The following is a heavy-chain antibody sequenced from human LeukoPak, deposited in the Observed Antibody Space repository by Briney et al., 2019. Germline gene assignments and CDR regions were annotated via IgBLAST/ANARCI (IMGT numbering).Heavy chain of an antibody. Sequence: PSETLSLTCTVSGGSIKASSLYWSWIRQPPGKGLEWIGYIYYSGSTNFDPSLKSRVTMSVDASKNQFSLKLSSVTAADTAVYYCARLGYSSSWAIDYWGQGTLVTVSS. CDR2: IYYSGST. D-gene: IGHD6-13*01. V-gene: IGHV4-59*08. CDR1: GGSIKASSLY. J-gene: IGHJ4*02. CDR3: ARLGYSSSWAIDY.